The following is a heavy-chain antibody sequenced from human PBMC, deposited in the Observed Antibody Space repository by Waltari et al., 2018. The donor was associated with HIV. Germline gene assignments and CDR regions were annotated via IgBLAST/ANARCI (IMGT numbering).Heavy chain of an antibody. J-gene: IGHJ4*02. CDR1: GDSVSSNSAT. CDR3: ARALHGTYSSFDS. Sequence: QVLLQQSGPGLVKPSQTLSLTCAISGDSVSSNSATWNWIRQSPSRGLEWLARTYYKSSWYNDYAVSVKSRIILKSDTSKNHFSLQLNSVTPEDTAVYYCARALHGTYSSFDSWGQGTLVTVSS. CDR2: TYYKSSWYN. V-gene: IGHV6-1*01. D-gene: IGHD1-26*01.